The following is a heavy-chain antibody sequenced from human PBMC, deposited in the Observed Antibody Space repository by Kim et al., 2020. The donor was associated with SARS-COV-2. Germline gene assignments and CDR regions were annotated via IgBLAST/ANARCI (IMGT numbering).Heavy chain of an antibody. J-gene: IGHJ6*03. CDR3: AREGDSDGGAYMDV. V-gene: IGHV3-23*01. D-gene: IGHD5-18*01. Sequence: DAEKGRFTISRDNSKNTLYLQMNSLRAEDTAVYYCAREGDSDGGAYMDVWGKGTTVTVSS.